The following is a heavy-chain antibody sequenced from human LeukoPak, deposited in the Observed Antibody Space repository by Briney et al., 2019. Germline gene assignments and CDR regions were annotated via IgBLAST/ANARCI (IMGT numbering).Heavy chain of an antibody. Sequence: GGSLRLSCAASGFTFSSYWMHLVRQTPGKGLVWVSRINSDGSTTSYADSVKGRFTISRDNAKNTLYLQMSSLRAEDTAVYYCARARDYGDYVNWFDPWGQGTLVTVSS. CDR2: INSDGSTT. J-gene: IGHJ5*02. CDR1: GFTFSSYW. D-gene: IGHD4-17*01. CDR3: ARARDYGDYVNWFDP. V-gene: IGHV3-74*01.